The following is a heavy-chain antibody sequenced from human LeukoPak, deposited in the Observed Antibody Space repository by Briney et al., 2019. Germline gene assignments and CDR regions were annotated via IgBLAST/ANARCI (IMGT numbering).Heavy chain of an antibody. CDR2: IIPILGIA. CDR3: ARAAVVPAAIPFDY. J-gene: IGHJ4*02. D-gene: IGHD2-2*01. V-gene: IGHV1-69*04. CDR1: GGTFSSYA. Sequence: SVKVSCKASGGTFSSYAISWVRQAPGQGLEWMGRIIPILGIANYAQKFQGRVTITADKSTSTAYMELSSLRSEDTAVYYCARAAVVPAAIPFDYWGQGTLVTVSP.